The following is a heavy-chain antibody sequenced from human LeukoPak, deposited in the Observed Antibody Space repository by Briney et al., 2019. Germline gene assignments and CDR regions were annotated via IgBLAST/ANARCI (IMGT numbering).Heavy chain of an antibody. CDR2: ISVQNGNI. CDR3: PRGRVRTTLAHFDY. V-gene: IGHV1-18*01. D-gene: IGHD4-23*01. J-gene: IGHJ4*02. CDR1: GYNYATSG. Sequence: ASVKVSCKTSGYNYATSGISWVRQAPGQGLEWMGWISVQNGNIKYAQKFQGRVNLTTDTSTTSAYMELRSLTSDDTAVYYCPRGRVRTTLAHFDYWGQGPLVTVSS.